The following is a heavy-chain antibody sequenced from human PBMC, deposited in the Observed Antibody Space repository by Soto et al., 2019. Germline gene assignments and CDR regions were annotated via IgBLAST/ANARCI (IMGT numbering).Heavy chain of an antibody. D-gene: IGHD2-15*01. Sequence: PSETLSLTCTVSGGSISSSTYYWGLVRQPPGKGLEWIGSMFYSGSSYYNPSFKSRVTISVDTSKNRFSLKLSSVPAADTAVSSSASHCWGGRCSSDVYFDYWGQGTLVTVSS. CDR3: ASHCWGGRCSSDVYFDY. V-gene: IGHV4-39*01. CDR2: MFYSGSS. J-gene: IGHJ4*02. CDR1: GGSISSSTYY.